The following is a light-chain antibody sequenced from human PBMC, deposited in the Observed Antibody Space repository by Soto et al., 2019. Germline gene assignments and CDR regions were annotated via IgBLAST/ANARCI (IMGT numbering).Light chain of an antibody. CDR2: EVS. CDR1: SSDVGGYNY. V-gene: IGLV2-14*01. J-gene: IGLJ1*01. Sequence: QSVLTQPASVSGSPGQSIAISCTGTSSDVGGYNYVSWYQQLPGKAPKLLISEVSNRPSGVSHRFSGTKSGNTASLTISGLQAEDEAAYYCSSYRTGGPFVFGTGTKLTVL. CDR3: SSYRTGGPFV.